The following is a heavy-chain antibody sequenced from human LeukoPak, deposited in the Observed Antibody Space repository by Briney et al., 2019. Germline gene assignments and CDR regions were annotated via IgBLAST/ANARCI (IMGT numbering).Heavy chain of an antibody. D-gene: IGHD2-2*01. CDR2: ILYDGSNQ. V-gene: IGHV3-30-3*01. CDR3: AKRPDDYSYGMDV. J-gene: IGHJ6*02. CDR1: GFTFRSYA. Sequence: GGSLRLSCAASGFTFRSYAMHWVRQALGKGLEWVAVILYDGSNQYYADSVKGRFTISRDNSKNTLYLQMNSLRPEDTAVYYCAKRPDDYSYGMDVWGQGTTVTVSS.